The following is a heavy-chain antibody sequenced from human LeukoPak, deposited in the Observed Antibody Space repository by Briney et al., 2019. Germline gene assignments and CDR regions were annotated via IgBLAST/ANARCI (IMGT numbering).Heavy chain of an antibody. V-gene: IGHV3-9*01. D-gene: IGHD1-26*01. CDR2: ITWNTDTI. Sequence: GGSLRLSCAASGFTFDDYAMHWVRQGPGKGLEWISGITWNTDTIGYADSVMGRFTISRDNAKNSLYLQMNSLRAEDTALYYCVKDISVGATPYYFDSWGQGTLVTVSS. CDR3: VKDISVGATPYYFDS. J-gene: IGHJ4*02. CDR1: GFTFDDYA.